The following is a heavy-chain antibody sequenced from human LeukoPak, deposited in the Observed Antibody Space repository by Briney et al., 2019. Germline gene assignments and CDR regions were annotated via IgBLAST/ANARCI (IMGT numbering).Heavy chain of an antibody. D-gene: IGHD5-12*01. Sequence: SETLSLTCTVSGGSISNYFWSWVRQPAGKGLEWIGPIYSTGRSDYNPSLKSRITMSVDTSKNQFSLKLSSVTAADTAVYYCARDGPRSGYDLGHFDNLGQGTLVTASS. CDR1: GGSISNYF. CDR2: IYSTGRS. CDR3: ARDGPRSGYDLGHFDN. V-gene: IGHV4-4*07. J-gene: IGHJ4*02.